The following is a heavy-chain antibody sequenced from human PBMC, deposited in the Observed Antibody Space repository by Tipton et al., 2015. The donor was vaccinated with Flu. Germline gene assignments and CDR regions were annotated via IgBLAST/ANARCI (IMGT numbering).Heavy chain of an antibody. J-gene: IGHJ4*02. CDR1: GFTFSSYC. CDR2: IWYDGSNK. Sequence: SLRLSCAASGFTFSSYCMHCVRQAPGKGLAWVAVIWYDGSNKYYADSVKGRFTISRDNSKNTLYLQMNSLRGEDTAVYYCARDPSVVTRLDYWGQGTLVTVSS. D-gene: IGHD4-23*01. V-gene: IGHV3-33*01. CDR3: ARDPSVVTRLDY.